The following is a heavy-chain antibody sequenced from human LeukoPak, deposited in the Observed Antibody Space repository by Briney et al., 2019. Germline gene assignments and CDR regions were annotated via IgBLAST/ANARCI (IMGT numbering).Heavy chain of an antibody. CDR1: GFTFSSYA. CDR2: ISGSGGST. D-gene: IGHD3-10*01. CDR3: ARSALGEPMVRGVPAMDV. Sequence: GGSLRLSCAASGFTFSSYAMSWVRQAPGKGLEWVSAISGSGGSTYYADSVKGRFTISRDNSKNTLYLQMNSLRAEDTAVYYCARSALGEPMVRGVPAMDVWGKGTTVTVSS. J-gene: IGHJ6*04. V-gene: IGHV3-23*01.